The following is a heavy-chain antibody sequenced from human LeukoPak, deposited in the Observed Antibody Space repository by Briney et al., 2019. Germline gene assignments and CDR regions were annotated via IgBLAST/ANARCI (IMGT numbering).Heavy chain of an antibody. J-gene: IGHJ4*02. CDR3: ARGRRVVVIFDY. V-gene: IGHV4-34*01. CDR2: INHSGST. Sequence: SETLSLTCAVYGGSFSGYYWSWIRQPPGKGLEWIGEINHSGSTNYNPSLKSRVTISVDTSKNQFSLKLSSVTAADTAVYYCARGRRVVVIFDYWGQETLVTVSS. D-gene: IGHD3-22*01. CDR1: GGSFSGYY.